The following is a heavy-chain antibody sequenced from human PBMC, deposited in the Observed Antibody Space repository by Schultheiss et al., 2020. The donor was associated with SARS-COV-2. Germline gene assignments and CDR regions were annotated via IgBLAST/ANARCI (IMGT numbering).Heavy chain of an antibody. CDR3: ARGSRDTAMAAFGY. D-gene: IGHD5-18*01. Sequence: SETLSLTCTVSGGSISSSSYYWGWIRQPPGKGLEWIGYIYYSGSTNYNPSLKSRVTISVDTSKNQFSLKLSSVTAADTAVYYCARGSRDTAMAAFGYWGQGTLVTVSS. CDR2: IYYSGST. V-gene: IGHV4-39*07. J-gene: IGHJ4*02. CDR1: GGSISSSSYY.